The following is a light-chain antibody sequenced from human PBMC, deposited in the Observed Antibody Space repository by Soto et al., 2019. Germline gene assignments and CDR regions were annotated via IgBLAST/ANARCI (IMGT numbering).Light chain of an antibody. CDR1: SSDVCGYNY. CDR3: SSYTSGSTVV. Sequence: QSALTQPASVSGSPGQSITISCTGTSSDVCGYNYVSWYQQHPGKAPKLMIYDVSNRPSGVSNRFSGSKSGNTASLTISGLQAEDEADYYCSSYTSGSTVVFGGGTQLTVL. V-gene: IGLV2-14*01. CDR2: DVS. J-gene: IGLJ2*01.